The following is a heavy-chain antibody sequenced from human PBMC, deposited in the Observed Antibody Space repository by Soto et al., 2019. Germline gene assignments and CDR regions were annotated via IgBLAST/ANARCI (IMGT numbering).Heavy chain of an antibody. CDR2: IYWDDDK. CDR3: AHTSYYYDSSGYPLFDY. V-gene: IGHV2-5*02. D-gene: IGHD3-22*01. J-gene: IGHJ4*02. CDR1: GLSLSTSGVG. Sequence: QVTLKESGPTLVKPTQTLTLTCTFSGLSLSTSGVGVGWIRQPPGKALEWLALIYWDDDKRYSPSLKSRLTITKXXSXNXXVLTMTNMDPVDTATYYCAHTSYYYDSSGYPLFDYWGQGTLVTVSS.